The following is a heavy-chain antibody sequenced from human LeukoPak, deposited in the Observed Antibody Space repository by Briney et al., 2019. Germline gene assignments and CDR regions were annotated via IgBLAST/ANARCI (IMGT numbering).Heavy chain of an antibody. CDR3: ARRGGAYYFDY. D-gene: IGHD2-21*01. J-gene: IGHJ4*02. V-gene: IGHV4-59*01. Sequence: PSETLSLTCSVSGGSISSYYWSWIRQPPGKGLEWIGYIYYSGSTDYNPSLKSRVTISVDTSKNQFSLKLSSVTAADTAVYYCARRGGAYYFDYWGQGTLVTVSS. CDR2: IYYSGST. CDR1: GGSISSYY.